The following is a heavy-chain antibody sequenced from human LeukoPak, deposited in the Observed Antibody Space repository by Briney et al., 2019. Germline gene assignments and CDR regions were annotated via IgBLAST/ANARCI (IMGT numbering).Heavy chain of an antibody. CDR3: ARRADYFDY. CDR1: GGSISSYY. D-gene: IGHD6-19*01. CDR2: IYYSGST. J-gene: IGHJ4*02. Sequence: PSETLSLTCTVSGGSISSYYWSWIRQPPGKGLEWIGYIYYSGSTNYNPSLKSRVTISVDTSKNQFSLKLNSVTAADTAVYYCARRADYFDYWGQGTLVTVSS. V-gene: IGHV4-59*01.